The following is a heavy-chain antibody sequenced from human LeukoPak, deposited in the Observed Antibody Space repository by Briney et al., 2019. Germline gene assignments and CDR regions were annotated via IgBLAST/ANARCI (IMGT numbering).Heavy chain of an antibody. D-gene: IGHD6-13*01. CDR2: ISGSGGTT. V-gene: IGHV3-23*01. CDR1: GFTFTNYA. Sequence: HPGGSLRLSCAASGFTFTNYAMSWVRQAPGKGLEWVSGISGSGGTTYYADSVKGRFTISRDNSKNTLYLQINSLRTEDTAVFYCAKDLRPHSDSWYYLESWGQGTLVTVSS. J-gene: IGHJ4*02. CDR3: AKDLRPHSDSWYYLES.